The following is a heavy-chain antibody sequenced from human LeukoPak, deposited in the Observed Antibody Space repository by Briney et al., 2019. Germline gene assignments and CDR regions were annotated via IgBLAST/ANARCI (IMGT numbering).Heavy chain of an antibody. D-gene: IGHD3-10*01. CDR2: IVPIFGTA. Sequence: GASVKVSCKASGGTFSSYAISWVRQAPGQGLEWMGGIVPIFGTANYAQKFQGRVTITADESTSTAYMELSSLRSEDTAVYYCASGYYGWGSFFINYWGRGTWVTVSS. J-gene: IGHJ4*02. V-gene: IGHV1-69*13. CDR3: ASGYYGWGSFFINY. CDR1: GGTFSSYA.